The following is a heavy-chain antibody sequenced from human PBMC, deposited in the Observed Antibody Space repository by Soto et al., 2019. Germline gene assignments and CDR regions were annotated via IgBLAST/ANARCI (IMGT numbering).Heavy chain of an antibody. V-gene: IGHV4-39*01. D-gene: IGHD3-3*01. CDR1: GGSISSSSYY. J-gene: IGHJ3*02. Sequence: SETLSLTCTVSGGSISSSSYYWGWIRQPPGKGLEWIGSIYYSGSTYCNPSLKSRVTISVDTSKNQFSLKLSSVTAADTAVYYCARQTIFGVVIILDAFDIWGQGTMVT. CDR2: IYYSGST. CDR3: ARQTIFGVVIILDAFDI.